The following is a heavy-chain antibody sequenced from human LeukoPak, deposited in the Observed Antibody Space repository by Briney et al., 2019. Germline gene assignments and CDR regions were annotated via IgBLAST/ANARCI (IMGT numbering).Heavy chain of an antibody. CDR2: IYYSGST. V-gene: IGHV4-30-4*01. CDR3: ARGPYGSGSYYNDQGYYYGMDV. CDR1: GGSIGSGDYY. Sequence: PSETLSLTCTVSGGSIGSGDYYWSWIRQPPGKGLEWIGYIYYSGSTYYNPSLKSRVTISVDTSKNQFSLKLSSVTAADTAVYYCARGPYGSGSYYNDQGYYYGMDVWGQGTTVTVSS. J-gene: IGHJ6*02. D-gene: IGHD3-10*01.